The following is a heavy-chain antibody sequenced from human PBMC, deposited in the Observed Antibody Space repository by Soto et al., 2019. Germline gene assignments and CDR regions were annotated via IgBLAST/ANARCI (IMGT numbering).Heavy chain of an antibody. CDR2: IYYSGST. Sequence: SETLSLTCTVSGGSISDYYWSWIRQPPGKGLEWIGYIYYSGSTNYNPSLKTRLTISRDTSKNQVVLTMTNMDPVDTATYYCARRAAYSSSYFFDYWGQGSLVTVSS. CDR1: GGSISDYY. V-gene: IGHV4-59*01. CDR3: ARRAAYSSSYFFDY. D-gene: IGHD6-6*01. J-gene: IGHJ4*02.